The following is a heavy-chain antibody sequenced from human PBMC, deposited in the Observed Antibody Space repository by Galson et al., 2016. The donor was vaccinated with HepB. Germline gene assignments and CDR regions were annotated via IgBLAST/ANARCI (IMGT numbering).Heavy chain of an antibody. CDR3: AKNSLRVIVGVADY. V-gene: IGHV3-66*02. J-gene: IGHJ4*02. Sequence: SLRLSCAASGFTVSSNYMNWVRQPPGKGLEWVSFIHSGGGAYYTHSVKGRFTISRDISKNTLYLQMNSLRAEDTAVYYCAKNSLRVIVGVADYWGQGTLVTVSS. CDR1: GFTVSSNY. CDR2: IHSGGGA. D-gene: IGHD1-26*01.